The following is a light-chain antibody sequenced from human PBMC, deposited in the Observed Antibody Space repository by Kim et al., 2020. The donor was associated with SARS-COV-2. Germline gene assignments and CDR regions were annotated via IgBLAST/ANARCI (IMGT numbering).Light chain of an antibody. CDR3: QQRSNWPPRIT. V-gene: IGKV3-11*01. Sequence: PGVRATLSSSASQSVSSYLAWNQQRPGQAPRLLSDDASNRATGIPARFSGSGSGTDFTLTISSLEPEDFAVYYCQQRSNWPPRITFGQGTRLEIK. CDR2: DAS. CDR1: QSVSSY. J-gene: IGKJ5*01.